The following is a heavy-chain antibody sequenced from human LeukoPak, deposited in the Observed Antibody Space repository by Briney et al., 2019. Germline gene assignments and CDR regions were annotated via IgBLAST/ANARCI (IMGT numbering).Heavy chain of an antibody. Sequence: SETQSLTCTVSVGSFSRHYWSWIPQPPGKGLEWIGYIDYSGSTNYNPSLKSRVTISVDTSKNQFSLKLSSVTAADTAVYYWARGCYYDSSGYFPDAFDIWGQGTMVTVSS. CDR1: VGSFSRHY. CDR2: IDYSGST. V-gene: IGHV4-59*11. CDR3: ARGCYYDSSGYFPDAFDI. J-gene: IGHJ3*02. D-gene: IGHD3-22*01.